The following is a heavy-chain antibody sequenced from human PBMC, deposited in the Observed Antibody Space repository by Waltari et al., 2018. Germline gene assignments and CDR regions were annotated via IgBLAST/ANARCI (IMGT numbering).Heavy chain of an antibody. D-gene: IGHD2-15*01. CDR1: GGSISSYY. CDR3: ARGVRDSWYYYMDV. J-gene: IGHJ6*03. V-gene: IGHV4-59*01. Sequence: VQLQESGPGLVKPSETLSLTCTVSGGSISSYYWSWIRQPPGKGLEWIGYIYYSGSTNYTPSLKSRVTISVDTSKNQFSLKLSSVTAADTAVYYCARGVRDSWYYYMDVWGKGTTVTVSS. CDR2: IYYSGST.